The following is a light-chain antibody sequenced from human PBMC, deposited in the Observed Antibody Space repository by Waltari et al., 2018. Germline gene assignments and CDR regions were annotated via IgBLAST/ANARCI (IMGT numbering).Light chain of an antibody. J-gene: IGLJ3*02. Sequence: SYVLTQPPSVSVAPGQTAPITCGGDNIGSKSVHWYQKKPGQAPVLVIFDDSDRPSGIPERLSGSNSDNTATLSINRVEAGDEADYYCQVWDSSSDHWLFGGGTELTVL. CDR2: DDS. V-gene: IGLV3-21*02. CDR1: NIGSKS. CDR3: QVWDSSSDHWL.